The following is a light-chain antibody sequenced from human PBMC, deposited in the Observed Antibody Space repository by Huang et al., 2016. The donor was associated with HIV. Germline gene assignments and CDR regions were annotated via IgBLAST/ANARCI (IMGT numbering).Light chain of an antibody. Sequence: EIVLTQSPGTLSLSPGERATLSCRASQSVRSTYLAWYQQKPGQAPRLLLYGASSRATGIPDRFSGSGSGTDFTLTISRLEAEDFAVYYCQQYGSSPWTFGQGTKVEIK. CDR1: QSVRSTY. CDR3: QQYGSSPWT. J-gene: IGKJ1*01. CDR2: GAS. V-gene: IGKV3-20*01.